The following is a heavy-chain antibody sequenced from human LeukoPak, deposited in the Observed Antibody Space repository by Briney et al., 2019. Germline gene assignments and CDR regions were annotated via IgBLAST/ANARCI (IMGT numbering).Heavy chain of an antibody. J-gene: IGHJ4*02. CDR3: ARVGRFLHIVGY. V-gene: IGHV3-30-3*01. CDR1: GFTFSSYA. D-gene: IGHD3-3*01. CDR2: ISYDGSNK. Sequence: GGSLRLSCAASGFTFSSYAMHWVRQAPGKGLEWVAVISYDGSNKYYADSVKGRFTISRDNSKNTPYLQMNSLRSDDTAVYYCARVGRFLHIVGYWGQGTLVTVSS.